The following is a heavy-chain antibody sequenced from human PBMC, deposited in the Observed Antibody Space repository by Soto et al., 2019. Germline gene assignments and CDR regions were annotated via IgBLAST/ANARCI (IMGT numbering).Heavy chain of an antibody. Sequence: KASETLSLTCTVSGGSISSSSYYWGWIRQPPGKGLEWIGSIYYSGSTYYNPSLKSRVTISVDTSKNQFSLKLSSVTAADTAVYYCAGPGGFLEWPDLYYYYGMDVWGQGTTVTV. V-gene: IGHV4-39*01. J-gene: IGHJ6*02. CDR1: GGSISSSSYY. D-gene: IGHD3-3*01. CDR2: IYYSGST. CDR3: AGPGGFLEWPDLYYYYGMDV.